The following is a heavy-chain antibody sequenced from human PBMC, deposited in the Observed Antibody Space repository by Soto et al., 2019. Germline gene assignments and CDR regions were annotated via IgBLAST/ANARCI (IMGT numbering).Heavy chain of an antibody. J-gene: IGHJ4*02. CDR3: ASSAYGSFEGPVEGYYFDY. CDR1: GFTFSSYG. V-gene: IGHV3-33*01. Sequence: GGSLRLSCAASGFTFSSYGMHWVRQAPGKGLEWVAVIWYDGSNKYYADSVKGRFTISRDNSKNTLYLQMNSLRAEDTAVYYCASSAYGSFEGPVEGYYFDYWGQGTLVTVSS. D-gene: IGHD3-10*01. CDR2: IWYDGSNK.